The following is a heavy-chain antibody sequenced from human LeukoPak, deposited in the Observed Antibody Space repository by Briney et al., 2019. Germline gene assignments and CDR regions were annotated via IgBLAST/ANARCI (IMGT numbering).Heavy chain of an antibody. J-gene: IGHJ4*02. CDR1: EFTFSGSW. D-gene: IGHD3-10*01. Sequence: PGGSLRLSCAASEFTFSGSWMSWVRQAPGKGLEWVAHIKQDGSEKYYVDSVKGRFAISRDNGKNSLYLQMNTLRAEDTAVYYCARVLPYGSGLFDYWGRGTLVTVSS. CDR3: ARVLPYGSGLFDY. V-gene: IGHV3-7*04. CDR2: IKQDGSEK.